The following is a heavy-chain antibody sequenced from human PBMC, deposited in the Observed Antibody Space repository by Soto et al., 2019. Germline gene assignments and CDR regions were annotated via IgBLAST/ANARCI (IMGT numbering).Heavy chain of an antibody. CDR1: GSTISTFA. V-gene: IGHV3-23*01. CDR3: AKDAVYNDGLWLMDS. D-gene: IGHD2-21*01. J-gene: IGHJ4*02. Sequence: GSLRLSCAASGSTISTFAMTWVRQAPGKGLESVCGMTGSGATIHYADSVRGRFTISKDNSKNVLFLQMDYLRDEDTAIYYCAKDAVYNDGLWLMDSWGQGTLVTVSS. CDR2: MTGSGATI.